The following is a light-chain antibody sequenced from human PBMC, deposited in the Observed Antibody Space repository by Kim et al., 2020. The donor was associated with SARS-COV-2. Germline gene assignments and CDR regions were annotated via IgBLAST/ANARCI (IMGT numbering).Light chain of an antibody. Sequence: EIVLTQSPGTLSLFPGERAALSCRTSQSVDSNFLSWYQQKPGQAPRLLIYCASGRATGTPDRFSGSGSGADFTLTISRLEPEDFAVYFCQHYASERFTFGPGTKVDIK. CDR2: CAS. CDR1: QSVDSNF. V-gene: IGKV3-20*01. J-gene: IGKJ3*01. CDR3: QHYASERFT.